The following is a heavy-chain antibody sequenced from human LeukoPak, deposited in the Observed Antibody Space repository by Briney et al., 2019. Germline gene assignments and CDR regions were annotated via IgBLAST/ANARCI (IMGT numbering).Heavy chain of an antibody. V-gene: IGHV3-30*18. CDR1: GFTFGSYG. D-gene: IGHD5-12*01. CDR2: ISYDGSNK. J-gene: IGHJ6*02. CDR3: AKVSSSGPPKYYYYGMDV. Sequence: GGSLRLSCAASGFTFGSYGMHWVRQAPGKGLEWVAVISYDGSNKYYAGSVKGRFTISRDNSKNTLYLQMNSLRAEDTAVYYCAKVSSSGPPKYYYYGMDVWGQGTTVTVSS.